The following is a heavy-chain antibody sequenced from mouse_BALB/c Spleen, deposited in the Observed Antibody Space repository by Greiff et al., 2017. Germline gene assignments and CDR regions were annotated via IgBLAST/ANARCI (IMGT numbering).Heavy chain of an antibody. J-gene: IGHJ4*01. V-gene: IGHV1S81*02. CDR3: TRYGIPYAMDY. D-gene: IGHD1-1*01. CDR1: GYTFTSYY. CDR2: INPSNGGT. Sequence: VQLQQPGAELVKPGASVKLSCKASGYTFTSYYMYWVKQRPGQGLEWIGGINPSNGGTNFNEKFKSKATLTVDKSSSTAYMQLSSLTSEDSAVYYCTRYGIPYAMDYWGQGTSVTVSS.